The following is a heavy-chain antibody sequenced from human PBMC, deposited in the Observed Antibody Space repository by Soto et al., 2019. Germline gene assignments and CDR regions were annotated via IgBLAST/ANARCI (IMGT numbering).Heavy chain of an antibody. CDR3: TRVLTTVAYHFDH. CDR1: GFTFSDHY. Sequence: EVQLVESGGGLVQPGGSLRLSCAASGFTFSDHYMDWVRQAPGKGLEWVGRTRNKANSYTTEYAASVKGRFTISRDDSKNSLYLQMNSLKTEDTAVYYCTRVLTTVAYHFDHWGQGTLVTVSS. D-gene: IGHD4-17*01. V-gene: IGHV3-72*01. J-gene: IGHJ4*02. CDR2: TRNKANSYTT.